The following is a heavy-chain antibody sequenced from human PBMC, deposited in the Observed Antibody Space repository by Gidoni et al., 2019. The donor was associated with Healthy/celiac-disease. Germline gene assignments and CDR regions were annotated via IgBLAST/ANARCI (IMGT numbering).Heavy chain of an antibody. V-gene: IGHV3-73*01. Sequence: EVQLVESGVGLVQPGGSLKLSCAASGFTFSGSAMHWVRQASGKGLEWVGRIRSKANSYATAYAASVKGRFTISRDDSKNTAYLQMNSLKTEDTAVYYCTRGRYDYDSSGYYLDYWGQGTLVTVSS. D-gene: IGHD3-22*01. CDR1: GFTFSGSA. J-gene: IGHJ4*02. CDR2: IRSKANSYAT. CDR3: TRGRYDYDSSGYYLDY.